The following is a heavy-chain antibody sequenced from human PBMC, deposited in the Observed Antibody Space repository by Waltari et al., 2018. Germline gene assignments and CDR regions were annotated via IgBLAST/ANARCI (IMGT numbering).Heavy chain of an antibody. D-gene: IGHD2-15*01. CDR2: VHGSGRT. J-gene: IGHJ5*02. V-gene: IGHV4-4*02. CDR3: ARDRGRGLYLDT. CDR1: GDSVRSSYL. Sequence: QLRLQESGPGLVKPSGTVSLSCAVSGDSVRSSYLWNWVRQSPQNGLVWIGQVHGSGRTNYSPSFASRVTVSLDTSKNLFSLEVTSATAADTAVYYCARDRGRGLYLDTWGPGTLVTVSP.